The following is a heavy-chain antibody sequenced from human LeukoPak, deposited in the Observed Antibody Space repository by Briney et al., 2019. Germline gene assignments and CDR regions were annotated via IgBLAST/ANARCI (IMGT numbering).Heavy chain of an antibody. CDR1: GFTFSDFS. CDR2: ISSSSSYI. CDR3: ARAYSERYGLGYYYMDV. J-gene: IGHJ6*03. Sequence: GGSLRLSCVASGFTFSDFSLNWVRQAPGKGLEWVSSISSSSSYIYYADSVKGRFTISRDNAKKSVYLQMNSLRAEDTAVYYCARAYSERYGLGYYYMDVWGKGTTVTISS. V-gene: IGHV3-21*01. D-gene: IGHD1-26*01.